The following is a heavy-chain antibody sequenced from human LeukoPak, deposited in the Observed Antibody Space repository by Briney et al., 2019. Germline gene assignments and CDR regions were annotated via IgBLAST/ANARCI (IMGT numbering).Heavy chain of an antibody. V-gene: IGHV4-4*07. Sequence: SETLSLTCTVSGGPINSYYWGWIRQPAGKGLEWIGRIYTTGSTHYNPSLKSRVTISVDTSKNQFSLKLTSVTAADTAMYYCARAGYTISYYSPDYWGQGALVTVSS. J-gene: IGHJ4*02. CDR3: ARAGYTISYYSPDY. D-gene: IGHD1-26*01. CDR1: GGPINSYY. CDR2: IYTTGST.